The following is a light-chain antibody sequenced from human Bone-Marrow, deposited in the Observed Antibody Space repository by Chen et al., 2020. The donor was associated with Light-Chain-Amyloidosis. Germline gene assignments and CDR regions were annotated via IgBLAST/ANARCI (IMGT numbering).Light chain of an antibody. V-gene: IGLV3-25*03. Sequence: SYELQQPPSVSVSPGQTARITCSGDDLPTKYAYWYQQKPGQAPVLVIHRDTERPSGISERFSGSSSGTTATLTISGVQAEDEADYHCQSADSSGTYEVTFGGGTKLTVL. J-gene: IGLJ2*01. CDR1: DLPTKY. CDR3: QSADSSGTYEVT. CDR2: RDT.